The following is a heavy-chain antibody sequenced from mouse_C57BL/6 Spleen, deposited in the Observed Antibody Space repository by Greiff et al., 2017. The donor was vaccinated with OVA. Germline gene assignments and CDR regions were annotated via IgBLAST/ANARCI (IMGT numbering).Heavy chain of an antibody. CDR2: ISSGGSYT. D-gene: IGHD1-1*01. Sequence: EVQLVESGGDLVKPGGSLKLSCAASGFTFSSYGMSWVRQTPDKRLEWVATISSGGSYTYYPDSVKGRFTISRDNAKNTLYLQMSSLKSEDSAMYFCASLYGSSYDYYAMDYWGQGTSVTVSS. CDR3: ASLYGSSYDYYAMDY. J-gene: IGHJ4*01. V-gene: IGHV5-6*01. CDR1: GFTFSSYG.